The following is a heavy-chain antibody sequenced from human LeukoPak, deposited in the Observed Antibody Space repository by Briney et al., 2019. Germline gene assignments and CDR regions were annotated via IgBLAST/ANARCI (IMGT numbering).Heavy chain of an antibody. J-gene: IGHJ3*02. D-gene: IGHD6-19*01. CDR3: ARDLAKYSSGGDAFDI. Sequence: ASVKVSCKASGYTFTSYGISWVRQAPGQGLEWMGWISAYNGNTNYAQKLQGRVTMTTDTSTSTAYMGLRSLRSDDTAVYYCARDLAKYSSGGDAFDIWGQGTMVTVSS. CDR2: ISAYNGNT. CDR1: GYTFTSYG. V-gene: IGHV1-18*01.